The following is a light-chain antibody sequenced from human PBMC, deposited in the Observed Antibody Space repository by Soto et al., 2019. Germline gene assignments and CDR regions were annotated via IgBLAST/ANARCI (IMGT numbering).Light chain of an antibody. CDR2: SNK. CDR1: SSNIGSNT. V-gene: IGLV1-44*01. Sequence: QSVLTQPPSASGTPGQRVTISCSGRSSNIGSNTVNWYQLLPGTAPKLLIYSNKQRPSGVPARFFASKSGTSASLAISELLSGDEADYYCAALDGSLDGWVFGGGTKLTVL. CDR3: AALDGSLDGWV. J-gene: IGLJ3*02.